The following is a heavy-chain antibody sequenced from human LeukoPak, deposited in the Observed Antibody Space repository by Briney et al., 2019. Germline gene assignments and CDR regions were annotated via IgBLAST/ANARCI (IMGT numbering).Heavy chain of an antibody. D-gene: IGHD1-26*01. V-gene: IGHV4-39*07. J-gene: IGHJ6*03. CDR1: GGSISSSSYY. CDR2: IYYSGST. CDR3: ARDFKWELSRYYYYMDV. Sequence: PSETLSLTCTVSGGSISSSSYYWGWIRQPPGKGLEWIGSIYYSGSTYYNPSLKSRVTISVDTSKNQFSLKLSSVTAADTAVYYCARDFKWELSRYYYYMDVWGKGTTVTVSS.